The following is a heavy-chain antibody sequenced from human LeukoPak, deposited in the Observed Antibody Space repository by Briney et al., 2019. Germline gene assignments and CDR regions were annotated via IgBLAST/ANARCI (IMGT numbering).Heavy chain of an antibody. CDR1: GYSFTSYW. Sequence: GESLKISSKGSGYSFTSYWIGWVRQMPGKGLEWMGIIYPGDSDTRYSPSFQGQVTISADKSISTAYLQWSSLKASDTAMYYCARRSYYDSSGYYEPGFFDYWGQGTLVTVSS. V-gene: IGHV5-51*01. CDR3: ARRSYYDSSGYYEPGFFDY. D-gene: IGHD3-22*01. J-gene: IGHJ4*02. CDR2: IYPGDSDT.